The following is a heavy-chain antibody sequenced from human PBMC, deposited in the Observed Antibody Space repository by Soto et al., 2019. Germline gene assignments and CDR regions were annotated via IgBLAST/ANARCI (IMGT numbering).Heavy chain of an antibody. V-gene: IGHV3-48*02. Sequence: EVQLVESGGDLVQPGGSLRLSCEASGFSFSSHSINWVRQAPGKGLEWISYITGGSTSTSYADSVRGRFTISRDNAKNSLYLQMNSLRDDDTAVYYCVRDLVYTFDIWGQGIEVTVSS. CDR3: VRDLVYTFDI. D-gene: IGHD6-6*01. CDR1: GFSFSSHS. CDR2: ITGGSTST. J-gene: IGHJ3*02.